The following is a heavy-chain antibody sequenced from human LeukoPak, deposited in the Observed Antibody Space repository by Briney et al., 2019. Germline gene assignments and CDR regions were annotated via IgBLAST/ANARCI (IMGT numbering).Heavy chain of an antibody. CDR3: TTDSYGDYGRGGYFQH. D-gene: IGHD4-17*01. V-gene: IGHV3-15*01. CDR1: GFTFSNAW. Sequence: GGSLRLSCAASGFTFSNAWMSWVRQAPGKGLEWVGRIKSKTDGGTTDYAAPVKGRFTISRDDSKNTLYLQMNSLKTEDTAVYYCTTDSYGDYGRGGYFQHWGQGTLVTVSS. CDR2: IKSKTDGGTT. J-gene: IGHJ1*01.